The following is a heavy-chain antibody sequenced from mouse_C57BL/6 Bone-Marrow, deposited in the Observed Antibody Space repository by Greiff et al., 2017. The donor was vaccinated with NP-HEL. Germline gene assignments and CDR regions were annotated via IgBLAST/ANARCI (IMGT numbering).Heavy chain of an antibody. V-gene: IGHV5-6*01. J-gene: IGHJ3*01. CDR2: IRSGGSYT. CDR3: ARHGTGKAWFAY. Sequence: EVKLMESGGDLVKPGGSLKLSCAASGFTFSSYGMSWVRQTPDKRLEWVATIRSGGSYTYYPDSVKGLFTISRDNAKNTLYLQMSSLKSEDTAMYYCARHGTGKAWFAYWGQGTLVTVSA. D-gene: IGHD4-1*01. CDR1: GFTFSSYG.